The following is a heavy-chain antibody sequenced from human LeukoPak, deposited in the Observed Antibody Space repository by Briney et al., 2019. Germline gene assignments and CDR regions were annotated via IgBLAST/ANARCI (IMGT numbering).Heavy chain of an antibody. CDR3: ARAHLGFGYMDV. J-gene: IGHJ6*03. CDR1: GYTFTSYY. CDR2: INPSGGST. Sequence: ASVKVSCKASGYTFTSYYMHWVRQAPGQGLEWMGIINPSGGSTSYAQKFQGRVTMTRDMSTSTVYMELSSLRSEDTAVYYCARAHLGFGYMDVWGKGTTVTVSS. V-gene: IGHV1-46*01. D-gene: IGHD3-10*01.